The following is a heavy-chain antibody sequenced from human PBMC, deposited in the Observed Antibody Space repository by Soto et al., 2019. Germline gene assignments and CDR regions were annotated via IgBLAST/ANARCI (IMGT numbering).Heavy chain of an antibody. V-gene: IGHV2-5*02. J-gene: IGHJ5*02. CDR1: GFSLSTSGVG. CDR3: AHRTVAASETGSNWFDP. D-gene: IGHD6-13*01. CDR2: IYWDDDK. Sequence: QITLKESGPTLVKPTQTLTLTCNFSGFSLSTSGVGVGWIRQPPGKALEWLALIYWDDDKRYSPSLKSRLTITKDTSKNQVVLTMTNMDPVDTATYCCAHRTVAASETGSNWFDPWGQGTLVTVSS.